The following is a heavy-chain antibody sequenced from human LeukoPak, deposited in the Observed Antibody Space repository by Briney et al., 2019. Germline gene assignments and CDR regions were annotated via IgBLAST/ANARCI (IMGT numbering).Heavy chain of an antibody. J-gene: IGHJ4*02. CDR3: ARTPTNYDSSGYYN. CDR2: MNPNSGNT. Sequence: ASVKVSCKASGYTFTSYDINWVRPATGQGLAWMGWMNPNSGNTGYAQKFQGRVTMTRNTSISTAYMELSSLRSEDTAVYYCARTPTNYDSSGYYNWGQGTLVTVSS. V-gene: IGHV1-8*01. D-gene: IGHD3-22*01. CDR1: GYTFTSYD.